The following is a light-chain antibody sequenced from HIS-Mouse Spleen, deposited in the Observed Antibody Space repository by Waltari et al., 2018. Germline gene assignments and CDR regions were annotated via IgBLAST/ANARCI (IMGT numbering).Light chain of an antibody. CDR2: DAS. Sequence: IQMTQSPSSLSASVGDRVPITCQASQDISNYLNWYQQKPGKAPKLLIYDASNLETGVPSRFSGSGSGTDFTFTISSLQPEDIATYYCQQYDNLLTFGGGTKVEIK. J-gene: IGKJ4*01. V-gene: IGKV1-33*01. CDR3: QQYDNLLT. CDR1: QDISNY.